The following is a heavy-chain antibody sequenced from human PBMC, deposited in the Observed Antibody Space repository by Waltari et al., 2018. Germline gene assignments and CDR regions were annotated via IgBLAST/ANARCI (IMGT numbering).Heavy chain of an antibody. CDR2: MNPNSGNT. CDR3: ARGWWFGGWFDP. Sequence: SCKASGYTFTSYDINWVRQATGQGLEWMGWMNPNSGNTGYAQKFQGRVTITRNTSISTAYMELSSLRSEDTAVYYCARGWWFGGWFDPWGQGTLVTVSS. CDR1: GYTFTSYD. D-gene: IGHD2-8*02. J-gene: IGHJ5*02. V-gene: IGHV1-8*03.